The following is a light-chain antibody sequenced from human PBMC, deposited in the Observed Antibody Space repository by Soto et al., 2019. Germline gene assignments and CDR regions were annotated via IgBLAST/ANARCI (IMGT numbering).Light chain of an antibody. CDR3: QQRSNRPPLT. J-gene: IGKJ4*01. CDR1: QSVSSY. CDR2: DAS. Sequence: EIVLTQSPSTLSLSPGERATLSCRASQSVSSYLAWYQQKPGQAPRLLIYDASNRATGIPARFSGSGSGTDFSLTISSREPEDVAVYYCQQRSNRPPLTFGGGTKVEIK. V-gene: IGKV3-11*01.